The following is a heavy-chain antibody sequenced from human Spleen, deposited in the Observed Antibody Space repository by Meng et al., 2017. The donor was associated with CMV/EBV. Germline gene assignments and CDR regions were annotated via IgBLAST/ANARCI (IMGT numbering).Heavy chain of an antibody. CDR3: VKAQCYGGTCSGWAEYLHR. D-gene: IGHD1-14*01. CDR2: ISWDTRTT. Sequence: GGSLRLFCVTSGFTLDFYNMHWVRQTPGRGLEWISLISWDTRTTFYADSVKGRFTIARDNDRNSLYLQMTSLRGDDTGFYYCVKAQCYGGTCSGWAEYLHRWGPGTLVTVSS. J-gene: IGHJ1*01. V-gene: IGHV3-43*01. CDR1: GFTLDFYN.